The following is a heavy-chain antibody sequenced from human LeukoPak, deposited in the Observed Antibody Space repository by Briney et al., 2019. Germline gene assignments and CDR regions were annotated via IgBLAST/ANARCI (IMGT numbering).Heavy chain of an antibody. Sequence: GGSLRLSCAASGSTFSSYAMSWVRQAPGKGLEWVALILSDGGNKYYADSVRGRFTVSRDNSKNTLYLQMNSLRPEDTAIYYCARCITAAWDWFDPWGQGTLVTASS. J-gene: IGHJ5*02. CDR2: ILSDGGNK. V-gene: IGHV3-30-3*01. CDR1: GSTFSSYA. D-gene: IGHD6-13*01. CDR3: ARCITAAWDWFDP.